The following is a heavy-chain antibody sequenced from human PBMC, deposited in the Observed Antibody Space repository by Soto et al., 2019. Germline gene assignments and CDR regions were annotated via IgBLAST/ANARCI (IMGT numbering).Heavy chain of an antibody. Sequence: PSETLSLTCTVSGGSISSSSYYWGWIRQPPGKGLEWIGSIYYSGSTYYNPSLKSRVTISVDTSKNQFSLKLSSVTAADTAVYYCAATVYYDTLTGYYNRHLFDYWGQGTLVTVSS. CDR2: IYYSGST. D-gene: IGHD3-9*01. CDR3: AATVYYDTLTGYYNRHLFDY. V-gene: IGHV4-39*01. CDR1: GGSISSSSYY. J-gene: IGHJ4*02.